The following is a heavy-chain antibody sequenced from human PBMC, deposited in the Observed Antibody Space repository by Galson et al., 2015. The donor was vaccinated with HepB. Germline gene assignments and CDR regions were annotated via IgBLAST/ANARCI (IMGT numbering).Heavy chain of an antibody. D-gene: IGHD1-14*01. V-gene: IGHV3-30*03. J-gene: IGHJ6*03. CDR3: ARDHCRMDFDRNPYYYYYYMDV. CDR2: ISFDGSHK. CDR1: GFTFRSFG. Sequence: SLRLSCAASGFTFRSFGIHWVRQAPGEGLEWVAVISFDGSHKSYADAVKVRFTLSRDNSKNTLYLQMNSLITEDTAVYYCARDHCRMDFDRNPYYYYYYMDVWGKGATVTVSS.